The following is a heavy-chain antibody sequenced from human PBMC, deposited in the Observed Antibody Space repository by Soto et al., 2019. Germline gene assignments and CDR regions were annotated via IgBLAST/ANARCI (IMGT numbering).Heavy chain of an antibody. CDR3: ARDFGQLPPYYYGMDV. CDR1: GFTFSSYA. D-gene: IGHD2-2*01. V-gene: IGHV3-30-3*01. CDR2: ISYDGSNK. Sequence: GGSLRLSCAASGFTFSSYAMHWVRQAPGKGLEWVAVISYDGSNKYYADSVKGRFTISRDNSKNTLYLQMNSLRAEDTAVYYCARDFGQLPPYYYGMDVWGQGTTVTVSS. J-gene: IGHJ6*02.